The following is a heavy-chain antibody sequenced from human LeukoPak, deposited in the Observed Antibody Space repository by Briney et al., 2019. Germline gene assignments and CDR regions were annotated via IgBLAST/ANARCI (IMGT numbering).Heavy chain of an antibody. CDR1: GFTFSSFA. V-gene: IGHV3-23*01. J-gene: IGHJ4*02. CDR2: ISGSGGST. D-gene: IGHD3-22*01. CDR3: AKGGSPYYDSSGYFDY. Sequence: PGGSLRLSCAASGFTFSSFAMSWVRQSPGKGLESVSGISGSGGSTHYADSVKGRFTISRDNSKNKLYLQMNSLRAEDTAVYYCAKGGSPYYDSSGYFDYWGQGTLVTVSS.